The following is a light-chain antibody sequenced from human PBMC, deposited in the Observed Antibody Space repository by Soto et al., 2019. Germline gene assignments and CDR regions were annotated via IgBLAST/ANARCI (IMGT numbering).Light chain of an antibody. CDR1: NSDIGNYNL. CDR3: AAWDDSLSGYV. V-gene: IGLV2-11*01. CDR2: AVS. J-gene: IGLJ1*01. Sequence: QSVLTQPRSVSGSPGQSVSISCTGTNSDIGNYNLVSWYQQPPGKAPKLIISAVSRRPSGVPDRFSGSKSGNTASLAISGLQAEDEADYYCAAWDDSLSGYVFGTGTKLTVL.